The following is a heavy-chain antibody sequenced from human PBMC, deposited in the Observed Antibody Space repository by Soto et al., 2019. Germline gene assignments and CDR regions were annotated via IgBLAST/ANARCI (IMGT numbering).Heavy chain of an antibody. CDR1: GYTFTSYG. V-gene: IGHV1-18*01. J-gene: IGHJ5*02. CDR2: ISAYNGNT. Sequence: GASVKVSIKASGYTFTSYGISWVLQAPGQGLKWMGWISAYNGNTNYAQKLQGRVTMTTDTSTSTAYMELRSLRSDDTAVYYCVRDIPPYYDFWSGFNWFHPWGQGTLVTVSS. CDR3: VRDIPPYYDFWSGFNWFHP. D-gene: IGHD3-3*01.